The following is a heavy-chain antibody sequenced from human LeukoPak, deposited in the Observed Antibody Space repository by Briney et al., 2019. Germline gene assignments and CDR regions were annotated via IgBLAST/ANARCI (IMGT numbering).Heavy chain of an antibody. D-gene: IGHD1-26*01. Sequence: SETPSLTCTVSGGSISTYYWSWIRQPPGEGLEWVGYIYYSGSTNYNPSLKSRVTISVDTSKNQFSLNLSSVTAADTAVYYCARGSGTYGSDYYYGMDVWGQGTTVTVSS. J-gene: IGHJ6*02. CDR1: GGSISTYY. V-gene: IGHV4-59*08. CDR3: ARGSGTYGSDYYYGMDV. CDR2: IYYSGST.